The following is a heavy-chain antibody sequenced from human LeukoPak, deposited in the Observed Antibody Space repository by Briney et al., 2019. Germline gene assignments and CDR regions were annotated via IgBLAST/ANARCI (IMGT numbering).Heavy chain of an antibody. CDR3: ARALGYCSGGSCTRGYNWFDP. CDR1: GGSISSSDYY. D-gene: IGHD2-15*01. CDR2: IYYGGCT. V-gene: IGHV4-39*01. Sequence: SETLSLTCTVSGGSISSSDYYWGWIRQPPGKGLEWIGSIYYGGCTYYNPSLKSRVTISVDTSMNQFSLKLSFVTTADTAVYYCARALGYCSGGSCTRGYNWFDPWGQGTLVTVPS. J-gene: IGHJ5*02.